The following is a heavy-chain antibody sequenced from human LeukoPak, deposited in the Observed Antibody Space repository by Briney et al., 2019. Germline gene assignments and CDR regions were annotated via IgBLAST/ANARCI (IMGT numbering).Heavy chain of an antibody. Sequence: GASVKVSCKASGYTFTGYYMHWVRQAPGQGLEWMGWINPDSGGTNFAQKFQGRVTMTRDTSISTVYMELSRLRSDDTAVYYCARVSSWFADFDYWGQGTLVTVSS. CDR1: GYTFTGYY. V-gene: IGHV1-2*02. CDR3: ARVSSWFADFDY. D-gene: IGHD3-10*01. CDR2: INPDSGGT. J-gene: IGHJ4*02.